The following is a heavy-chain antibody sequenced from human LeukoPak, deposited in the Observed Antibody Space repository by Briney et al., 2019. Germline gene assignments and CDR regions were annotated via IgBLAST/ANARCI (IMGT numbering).Heavy chain of an antibody. D-gene: IGHD3-9*01. Sequence: GASVKVSCKASGGTSSNYAISWVRQAPGQGLEWMGGIIPIFGTANYAQKFQGRVTITADESTSTAYMGLSSLRSEDTAVYYCARAYYDLLTGYYKRSYYFDYWGQGTLVTVSS. J-gene: IGHJ4*02. CDR2: IIPIFGTA. V-gene: IGHV1-69*13. CDR3: ARAYYDLLTGYYKRSYYFDY. CDR1: GGTSSNYA.